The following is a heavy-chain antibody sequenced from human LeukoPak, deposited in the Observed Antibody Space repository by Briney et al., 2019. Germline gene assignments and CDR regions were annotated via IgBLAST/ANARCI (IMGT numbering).Heavy chain of an antibody. D-gene: IGHD3-3*01. CDR1: GGSISGYY. CDR2: IYYSGST. J-gene: IGHJ3*02. Sequence: PSETLSLTCTVSGGSISGYYWSWIRQSPGKGLEWIGYIYYSGSTNYNPSLKSRVTISVDTSKNQFSLKLGSVTAADTAVYYCARHFSMTSDPFDIWGQGTLVAVSS. CDR3: ARHFSMTSDPFDI. V-gene: IGHV4-59*08.